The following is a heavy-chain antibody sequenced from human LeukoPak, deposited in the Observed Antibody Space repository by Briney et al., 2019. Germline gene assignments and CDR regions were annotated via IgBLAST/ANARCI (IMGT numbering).Heavy chain of an antibody. CDR1: GGSISSYY. CDR3: ARGGCSGGSCYELDY. Sequence: SETLSLTCTVSGGSISSYYWSWIRQPPGKGLEWIGYIYYSGSTNYNPSLKSRVTISVDTSKNQFSLKLSSVTAADTAVYYCARGGCSGGSCYELDYWGQGTLVTVSP. J-gene: IGHJ4*02. D-gene: IGHD2-15*01. CDR2: IYYSGST. V-gene: IGHV4-59*01.